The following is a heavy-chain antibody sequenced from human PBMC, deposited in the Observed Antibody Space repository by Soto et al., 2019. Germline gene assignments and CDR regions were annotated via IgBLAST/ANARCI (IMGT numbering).Heavy chain of an antibody. CDR2: IIPIFGTA. V-gene: IGHV1-69*06. D-gene: IGHD6-13*01. J-gene: IGHJ6*02. CDR3: ARDLDMAAAGPYYYYYGMDV. CDR1: AGTFSSYA. Sequence: GASVKVSCKASAGTFSSYAISWVRQAPGQGLEWMGVIIPIFGTANYAQKFQGRVTITADKSTSTAYMELSSLRSADTAVYYCARDLDMAAAGPYYYYYGMDVWGQGTTVTVSS.